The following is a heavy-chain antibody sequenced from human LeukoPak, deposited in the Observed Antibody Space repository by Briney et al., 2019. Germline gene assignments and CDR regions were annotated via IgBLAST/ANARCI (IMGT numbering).Heavy chain of an antibody. CDR3: AREGDDFWSGYVSG. CDR1: GGSISSSSYY. CDR2: IYYSGST. Sequence: SETLSLTCTVSGGSISSSSYYWGWIRQPPGKGLEWIGSIYYSGSTYYNPSLKSRVTISVDTSKNQFSLKLSSVTAADTAVYYCAREGDDFWSGYVSGWGQGTLVTVSS. V-gene: IGHV4-39*07. J-gene: IGHJ4*02. D-gene: IGHD3-3*01.